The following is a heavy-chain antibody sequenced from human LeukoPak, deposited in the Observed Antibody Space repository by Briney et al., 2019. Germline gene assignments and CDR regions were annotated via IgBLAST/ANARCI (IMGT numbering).Heavy chain of an antibody. D-gene: IGHD6-19*01. V-gene: IGHV7-4-1*02. Sequence: WASVKVSCKASGYTFTSYGISWVRQAPGQGLEWMGWINTNTGNPTYAQGFTGRFVFSLDTSVSTAYLQISSLKAEDTAVYYCARDYSIAVAGNNYYYYGMDVWGQGTTVTVSS. CDR1: GYTFTSYG. CDR3: ARDYSIAVAGNNYYYYGMDV. J-gene: IGHJ6*02. CDR2: INTNTGNP.